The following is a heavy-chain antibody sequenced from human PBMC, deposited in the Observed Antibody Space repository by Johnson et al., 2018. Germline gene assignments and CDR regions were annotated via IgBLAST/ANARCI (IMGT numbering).Heavy chain of an antibody. V-gene: IGHV3-23*04. CDR1: GFIFSSYA. J-gene: IGHJ6*03. Sequence: VQLVESGGGLVQPGGSLRLSCAVSGFIFSSYAMSWVRRAPGMGLEWVSTTSGSGGTTYYADSVKGRFTISRGNSKSTLYLHMHSLRADDTAVYYCAQDRPAAAGSWYMGVWGIGTAVTVSS. CDR2: TSGSGGTT. CDR3: AQDRPAAAGSWYMGV. D-gene: IGHD6-13*01.